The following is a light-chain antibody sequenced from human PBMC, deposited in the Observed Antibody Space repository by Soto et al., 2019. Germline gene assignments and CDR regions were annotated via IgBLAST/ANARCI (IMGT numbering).Light chain of an antibody. CDR3: QQYGSSPQT. J-gene: IGKJ1*01. CDR1: ESVASSY. V-gene: IGKV3-20*01. Sequence: EIVLTQSPGTLSLSPGEGATLSCRASESVASSYLAWYQQIPGQAPRLLIYGASSRATGIPDRFSGSGSGTDFTLTITRLQPEDFAVYYCQQYGSSPQTFGQGTKVDIK. CDR2: GAS.